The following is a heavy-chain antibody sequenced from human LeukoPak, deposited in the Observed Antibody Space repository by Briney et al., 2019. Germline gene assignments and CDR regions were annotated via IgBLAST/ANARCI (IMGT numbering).Heavy chain of an antibody. J-gene: IGHJ4*02. CDR3: AKARYYYDSSGYLFDY. CDR2: ISGSGGST. Sequence: GGSLRLSCAACGFTFSSYAMSWVRQAPGKGLEWVSAISGSGGSTYYADSVKGRFTISRDNSKNTLYLQMNSLRAEDTAVYYCAKARYYYDSSGYLFDYWGQGTLVTVSS. D-gene: IGHD3-22*01. V-gene: IGHV3-23*01. CDR1: GFTFSSYA.